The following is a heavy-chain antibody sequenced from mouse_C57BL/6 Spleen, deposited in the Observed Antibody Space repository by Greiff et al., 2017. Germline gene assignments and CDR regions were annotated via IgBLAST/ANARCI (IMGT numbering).Heavy chain of an antibody. V-gene: IGHV3-1*01. J-gene: IGHJ4*01. Sequence: EVQRVESGPGMVKPSQSLSLTCTVTGYSITSGYDWHWIRHFPGNKLEWMGYISYSGSTNYNPSLKSRISITHDTSKNHFFLKLNSVTTEDTATYYCARVTTWAMDYWGQGTSVTVSS. D-gene: IGHD1-1*01. CDR1: GYSITSGYD. CDR3: ARVTTWAMDY. CDR2: ISYSGST.